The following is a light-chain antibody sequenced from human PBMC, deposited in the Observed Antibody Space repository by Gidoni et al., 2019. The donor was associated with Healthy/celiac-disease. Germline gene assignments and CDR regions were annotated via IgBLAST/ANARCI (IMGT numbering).Light chain of an antibody. CDR1: QGISSY. J-gene: IGKJ3*01. Sequence: DIQLTQSPSFLSASVGDRVTITCRASQGISSYLAWYQQKPGKAPKLLIYAASTLQSGVPSRFSGSGSGIEFTLTISSLQPEDFATYYCQQLNSYPRRFTFGPGTKVDIK. V-gene: IGKV1-9*01. CDR2: AAS. CDR3: QQLNSYPRRFT.